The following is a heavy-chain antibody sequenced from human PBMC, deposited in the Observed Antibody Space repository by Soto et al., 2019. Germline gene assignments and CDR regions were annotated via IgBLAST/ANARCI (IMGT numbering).Heavy chain of an antibody. CDR1: GFTFSSYG. J-gene: IGHJ5*02. D-gene: IGHD3-22*01. V-gene: IGHV3-30*18. CDR2: ISYDGSNK. Sequence: QVQLVESGGGVVQPGRSLRLSCAASGFTFSSYGMHWVRQAPGKGLEWVAVISYDGSNKYYADFVKGRFTISRDNSKNTLYLQMNSLRAEDTAVYYCAKDQPDSSGYYYNWFDPWGQGTLVTVSS. CDR3: AKDQPDSSGYYYNWFDP.